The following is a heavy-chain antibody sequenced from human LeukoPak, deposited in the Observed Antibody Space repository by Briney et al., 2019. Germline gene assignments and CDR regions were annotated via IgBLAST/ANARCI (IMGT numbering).Heavy chain of an antibody. CDR3: ARDRDGYNLDAFDI. CDR2: IYYSGST. V-gene: IGHV4-30-4*08. CDR1: GGSISVGTYY. Sequence: SQTLSLTCTVSGGSISVGTYYWSWIRQPPGKGLGWIGYIYYSGSTYYNPSLKSRDSISVDTSKNQFSLKLSSVTAADTAVFYCARDRDGYNLDAFDIWGQGTMVTVSS. J-gene: IGHJ3*02. D-gene: IGHD5-24*01.